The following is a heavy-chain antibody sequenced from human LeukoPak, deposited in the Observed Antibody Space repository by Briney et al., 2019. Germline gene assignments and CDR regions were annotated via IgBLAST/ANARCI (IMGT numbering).Heavy chain of an antibody. J-gene: IGHJ5*02. Sequence: SETLSLTCTVSGGSISSSSYYWGWIRQPPGKGLEWIGYIYYSGSTNYNPSLKSRVTISVDTSKNQFSLKLSSVTAADTAVYYCARHERDWFDPWGQGTLVTVSS. CDR2: IYYSGST. D-gene: IGHD1-1*01. CDR1: GGSISSSSYY. V-gene: IGHV4-61*05. CDR3: ARHERDWFDP.